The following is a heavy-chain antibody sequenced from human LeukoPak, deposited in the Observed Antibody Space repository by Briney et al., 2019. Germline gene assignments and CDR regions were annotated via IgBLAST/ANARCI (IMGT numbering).Heavy chain of an antibody. CDR2: IYYSGGT. CDR1: GGSMSPFY. CDR3: AVNSTKHTFDI. J-gene: IGHJ3*02. D-gene: IGHD1-1*01. V-gene: IGHV4-59*08. Sequence: PSETLPLTCTVSGGSMSPFYWSWIRQSPGKGLEWIGSIYYSGGTNYNPSLKSRDTISVDTSKNQFSLELGSVTAADTAVYYCAVNSTKHTFDIWGQGTMVTVSS.